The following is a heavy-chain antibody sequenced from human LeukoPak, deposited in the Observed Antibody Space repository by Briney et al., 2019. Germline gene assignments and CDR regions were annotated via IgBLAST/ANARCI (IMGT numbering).Heavy chain of an antibody. CDR3: ARPRGGKPQYYYYGMDV. D-gene: IGHD2-15*01. Sequence: GGSLRLSCAASGFTLSNYAMHWVRQAPGKGLEWVAIISNDGTNKYYADSVKGRFTISRDNSKNTLYLQMNSLRVDDTALYYCARPRGGKPQYYYYGMDVWGQGTTVTVSS. V-gene: IGHV3-30-3*01. J-gene: IGHJ6*02. CDR1: GFTLSNYA. CDR2: ISNDGTNK.